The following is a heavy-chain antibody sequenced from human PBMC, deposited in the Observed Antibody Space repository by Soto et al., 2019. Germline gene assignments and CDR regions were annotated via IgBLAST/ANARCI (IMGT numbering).Heavy chain of an antibody. D-gene: IGHD1-26*01. CDR1: GFSLPTDRVG. V-gene: IGHV2-5*02. J-gene: IGHJ4*02. Sequence: QITLKESGPTLVKPTQTLTLTCTFSGFSLPTDRVGVGWIRQPPGKALEWLAVIYWDDTKTYRPSLKSRLTITKETSKKQVTLTMTDMDPVDTATYYCAHAYGGRSLYWGQGTLVTVSS. CDR3: AHAYGGRSLY. CDR2: IYWDDTK.